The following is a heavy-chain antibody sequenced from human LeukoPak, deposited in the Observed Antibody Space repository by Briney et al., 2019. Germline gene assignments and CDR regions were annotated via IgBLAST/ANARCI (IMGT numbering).Heavy chain of an antibody. CDR3: ARGAYRRYCSSTSCYGFDY. J-gene: IGHJ4*02. V-gene: IGHV3-33*01. D-gene: IGHD2-2*01. Sequence: PGRSLRLSCAASGFTFSSYGMHWVRQAPGKGLEWVAVIWYDGSNKYYADSVKGRFTISRDNPKNTLYLQMNSLRAEDTAVYYCARGAYRRYCSSTSCYGFDYWGQGTLVTVSS. CDR1: GFTFSSYG. CDR2: IWYDGSNK.